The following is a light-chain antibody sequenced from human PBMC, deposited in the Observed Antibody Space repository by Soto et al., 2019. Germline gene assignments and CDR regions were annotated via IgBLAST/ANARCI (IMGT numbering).Light chain of an antibody. V-gene: IGKV3-15*01. CDR3: QQYNNWPPFT. CDR1: QSVSSN. J-gene: IGKJ3*01. CDR2: GAS. Sequence: EIVMTQSPATLSVSPGERATLSCRASQSVSSNLAWYQQKPGQAPRLLIYGASTRATGIPAGFSGSGSGTEFTPTISSLQSEDFAVYYCQQYNNWPPFTFGPGTKVDIK.